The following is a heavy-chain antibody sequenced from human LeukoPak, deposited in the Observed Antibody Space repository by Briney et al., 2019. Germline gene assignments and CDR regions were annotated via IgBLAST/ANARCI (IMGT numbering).Heavy chain of an antibody. Sequence: SETLSLTCTVSGGSISSYYWSWIRQPPGKGLEWIGYIYYSGSTNYNPSLKSRVTISVDTSKNQFSLKLSSVTAAGTAVYYCARVGGTTRADYYYYMDVWGKGTTVTVSS. CDR2: IYYSGST. CDR1: GGSISSYY. V-gene: IGHV4-59*12. D-gene: IGHD4-11*01. CDR3: ARVGGTTRADYYYYMDV. J-gene: IGHJ6*03.